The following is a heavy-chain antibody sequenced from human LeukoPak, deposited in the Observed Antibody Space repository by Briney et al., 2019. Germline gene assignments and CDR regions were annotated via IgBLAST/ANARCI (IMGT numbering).Heavy chain of an antibody. CDR2: ISSGDST. J-gene: IGHJ4*02. V-gene: IGHV3-53*01. CDR3: AKGGYDCSSTSCYADY. Sequence: PGGSLRLSCAASGFTVNNKYMNWVRQAPGKGLEWVSVISSGDSTYYADSVKGRFTISRDNSKNTLYLQMNSLRAEDTAVYYCAKGGYDCSSTSCYADYWGQGTLVTVSS. D-gene: IGHD2-2*01. CDR1: GFTVNNKY.